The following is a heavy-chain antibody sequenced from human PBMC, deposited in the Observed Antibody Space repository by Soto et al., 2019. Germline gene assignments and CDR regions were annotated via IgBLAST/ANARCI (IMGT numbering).Heavy chain of an antibody. CDR2: INPNGGAT. D-gene: IGHD1-26*01. Sequence: GASVKVSCKASGYGFTTYYLHWVRQAPGQGLEWLGMINPNGGATAYAQNFQGRVSMTTDMSTSTVFMDLSSLRFDDTAVYYCARGIRGTYPALDFWGHGALVTVSS. CDR3: ARGIRGTYPALDF. J-gene: IGHJ4*01. CDR1: GYGFTTYY. V-gene: IGHV1-46*01.